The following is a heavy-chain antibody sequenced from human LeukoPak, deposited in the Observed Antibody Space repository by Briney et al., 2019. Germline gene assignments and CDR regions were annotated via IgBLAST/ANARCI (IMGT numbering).Heavy chain of an antibody. CDR2: IYYTGNT. CDR3: ASAPLRWYFDL. J-gene: IGHJ2*01. Sequence: SETLSLTCTVSGGSIGGYYWNWIRQSPEKGLECIGYIYYTGNTDYNPSLKSRVTISVDTSKNQFSLKLSSVTAADTAVYYCASAPLRWYFDLWGRGTLVTVSS. V-gene: IGHV4-59*01. CDR1: GGSIGGYY.